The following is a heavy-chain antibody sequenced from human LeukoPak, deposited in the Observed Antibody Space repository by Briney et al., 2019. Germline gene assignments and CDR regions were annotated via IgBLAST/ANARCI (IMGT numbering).Heavy chain of an antibody. D-gene: IGHD3-10*01. CDR2: INPNSGGT. V-gene: IGHV1-2*04. CDR3: ARLWFGDGSDAFDI. Sequence: ASVKVSCKASGYTFTGYYMHWVRQAPGQGLEWMGWINPNSGGTNYAQKFQGWVTMTRDTSTSTAYTELSRLRSDDTAVYYCARLWFGDGSDAFDIWGQGTMVTVSS. CDR1: GYTFTGYY. J-gene: IGHJ3*02.